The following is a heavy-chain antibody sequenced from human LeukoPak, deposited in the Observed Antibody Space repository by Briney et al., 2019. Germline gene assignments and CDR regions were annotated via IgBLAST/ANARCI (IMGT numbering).Heavy chain of an antibody. CDR1: GGSISSYY. D-gene: IGHD3-22*01. Sequence: PSETLSLTCTVSGGSISSYYWSWIRQPPGKGLEWIRYIYYSGSTNYNPSLKSRVTISVDTSKNQFSLKLSSVTAADTAVYYCARASYYYDSSGYPVIYFDYWGQGTLVTVSS. CDR2: IYYSGST. V-gene: IGHV4-59*01. J-gene: IGHJ4*02. CDR3: ARASYYYDSSGYPVIYFDY.